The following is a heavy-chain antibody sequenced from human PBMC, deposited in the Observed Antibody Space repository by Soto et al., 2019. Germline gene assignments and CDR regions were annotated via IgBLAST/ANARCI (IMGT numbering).Heavy chain of an antibody. J-gene: IGHJ4*02. CDR1: GYTFTQYY. CDR2: INPSGGST. D-gene: IGHD2-2*01. CDR3: ARDSVVVPAAHYYFDY. Sequence: QVQMVQSGAEVKKPGASVKVSCKASGYTFTQYYMHWVRQAPGQGLEWMGIINPSGGSTLYAQKFQGSVTMTRDTSTSTVYMELSRLRSEDTALYYCARDSVVVPAAHYYFDYWGQGTLVTVSS. V-gene: IGHV1-46*01.